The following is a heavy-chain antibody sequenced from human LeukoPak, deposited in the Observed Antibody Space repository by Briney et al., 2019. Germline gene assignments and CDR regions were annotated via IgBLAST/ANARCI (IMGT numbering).Heavy chain of an antibody. V-gene: IGHV3-30*02. D-gene: IGHD2-15*01. Sequence: QPGGSLRLSCAASGFTFSSYGMHWVRQAPGKGLEWVAFIRYDGGNKYYADSVKGRFTISRDNSKNTLYLQTNSLRAEDTAVYYCAKNLDCSGGSCYHPLLDYWGQGTLVTVSS. CDR2: IRYDGGNK. J-gene: IGHJ4*02. CDR3: AKNLDCSGGSCYHPLLDY. CDR1: GFTFSSYG.